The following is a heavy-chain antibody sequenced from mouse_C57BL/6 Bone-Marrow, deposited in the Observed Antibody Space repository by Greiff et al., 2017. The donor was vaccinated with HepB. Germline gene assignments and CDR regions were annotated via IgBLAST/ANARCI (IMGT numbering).Heavy chain of an antibody. Sequence: EVMLVESGGGLVQPKGSLKLSCAASGFSFNTYAMNWVRQAPGKGLEWVARIRSKSNNYATYYADSVKDRFTISRDDSESMLYLQMNNLKTEDTAMYYCVRHGTTVPFAYWGQGTLVTVSA. CDR2: IRSKSNNYAT. V-gene: IGHV10-1*01. CDR1: GFSFNTYA. CDR3: VRHGTTVPFAY. J-gene: IGHJ3*01. D-gene: IGHD1-1*01.